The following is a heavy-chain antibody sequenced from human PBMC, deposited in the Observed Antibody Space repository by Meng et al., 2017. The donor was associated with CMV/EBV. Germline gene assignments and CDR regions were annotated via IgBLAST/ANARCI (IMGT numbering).Heavy chain of an antibody. CDR2: INHSGST. CDR3: ARGGNWFDP. Sequence: QGHLQRWGAGLLKPSETLPLTCSVYGGSFSGYYWSWIRQPPGKGLEWIGEINHSGSTNYNPSLKSRVTISVDTSKNQFSLKLSSVTAADTAVYYCARGGNWFDPWGQGTLVTVSS. J-gene: IGHJ5*02. V-gene: IGHV4-34*01. CDR1: GGSFSGYY.